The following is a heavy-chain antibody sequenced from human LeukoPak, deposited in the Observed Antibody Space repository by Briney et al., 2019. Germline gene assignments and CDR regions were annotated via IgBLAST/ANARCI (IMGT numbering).Heavy chain of an antibody. CDR3: ARDATGGDSSPEGFAAFDI. Sequence: ASVKVSCKASGGTFSSYAISWVRQAPGQGLEWMGGIIPIFGTANYAQKFQGRVTITTDESTSTAYMELSSLRSKDTAVYYCARDATGGDSSPEGFAAFDIWGQGTMVTVSS. CDR1: GGTFSSYA. CDR2: IIPIFGTA. D-gene: IGHD3-22*01. J-gene: IGHJ3*02. V-gene: IGHV1-69*05.